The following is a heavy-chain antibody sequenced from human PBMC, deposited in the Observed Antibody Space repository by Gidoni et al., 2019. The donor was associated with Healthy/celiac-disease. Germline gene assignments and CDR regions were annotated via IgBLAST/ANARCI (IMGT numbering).Heavy chain of an antibody. V-gene: IGHV3-48*03. J-gene: IGHJ4*02. Sequence: EVQLVESGGGLVQPGGSLRLSCAASGFTFSSYEMNWVRQAPGKGLEWVSYISSSGSTIYYADSVKGRFTISRDNAKNSLYLQMNSLRAEDTAVYYCASQGEMATIGEGDNYWGQGTLVTVSS. CDR2: ISSSGSTI. D-gene: IGHD5-12*01. CDR3: ASQGEMATIGEGDNY. CDR1: GFTFSSYE.